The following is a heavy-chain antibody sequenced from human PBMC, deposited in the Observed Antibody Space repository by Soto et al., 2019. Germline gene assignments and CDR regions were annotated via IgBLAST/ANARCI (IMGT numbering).Heavy chain of an antibody. CDR3: ARTTVAVAGVDAFDI. Sequence: EVQLVQSGAEVKKPGESLKISCKGSGYSFTSYWIGWVRQMPGKGLEWMGIIYPGDSDTRYSPSFQGQVTISADKSISTAYLQWSGLKASDTAMYYCARTTVAVAGVDAFDIWGQETMVTVSS. V-gene: IGHV5-51*01. CDR1: GYSFTSYW. CDR2: IYPGDSDT. D-gene: IGHD6-19*01. J-gene: IGHJ3*02.